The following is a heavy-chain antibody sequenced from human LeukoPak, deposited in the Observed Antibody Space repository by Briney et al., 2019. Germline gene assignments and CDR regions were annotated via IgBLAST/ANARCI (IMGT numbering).Heavy chain of an antibody. CDR2: VSGSGTTT. Sequence: GGSLRLSCAASGFTFSDYYMSWIRQAPGKGLEWVSVVSGSGTTTHYADSVKGRFTISRDDSKNTLYLQMNSLRVEDTAVYYCARRGYDILTGYSWYNWFDPWGQGALVTVSS. V-gene: IGHV3-23*01. J-gene: IGHJ5*02. CDR3: ARRGYDILTGYSWYNWFDP. CDR1: GFTFSDYY. D-gene: IGHD3-9*01.